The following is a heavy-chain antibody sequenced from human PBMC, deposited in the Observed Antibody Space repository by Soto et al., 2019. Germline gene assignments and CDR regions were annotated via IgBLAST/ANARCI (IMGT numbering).Heavy chain of an antibody. V-gene: IGHV4-31*03. J-gene: IGHJ4*02. CDR2: IYYSGST. CDR3: ARVDTSMGATCVSY. D-gene: IGHD1-26*01. Sequence: TLSLSCTVAGGCISSGGYYRSWKRQHPGKGLEWIGYIYYSGSTYYNPSLKSRVTISVDTSKNQFSLKLSSVTAADTAVYYCARVDTSMGATCVSYWGQGTLVTVSS. CDR1: GGCISSGGYY.